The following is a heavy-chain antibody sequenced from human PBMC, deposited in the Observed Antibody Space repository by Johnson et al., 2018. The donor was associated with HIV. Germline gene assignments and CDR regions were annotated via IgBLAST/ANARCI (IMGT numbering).Heavy chain of an antibody. D-gene: IGHD3-22*01. J-gene: IGHJ3*02. V-gene: IGHV3-30*18. CDR2: MSYDGSNK. CDR1: GLTFSNYG. Sequence: QVHLVESGGGVVQPGRSLRLSCAVSGLTFSNYGMHWVRQAPGKGLEWVAVMSYDGSNKYYTDSVRGRFTISRDNSKNTLYLQMNSLRAEDTAVYYCAKGPYYYDSSDDTDAFDIWVQGTMVTVCS. CDR3: AKGPYYYDSSDDTDAFDI.